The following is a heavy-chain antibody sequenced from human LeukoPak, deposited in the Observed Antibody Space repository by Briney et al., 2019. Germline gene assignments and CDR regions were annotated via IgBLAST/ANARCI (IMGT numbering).Heavy chain of an antibody. Sequence: ASVKVSCKASGYTFTSYGISWVRQAPGQGLEWMGWISAYNGNTNYAQKLQGRVTMTTDTSPSTAYMELWSLRSDDTAVYYCAREMAGYYYDSSGYSPFDYWGQGTLVTVSS. D-gene: IGHD3-22*01. CDR3: AREMAGYYYDSSGYSPFDY. CDR2: ISAYNGNT. J-gene: IGHJ4*02. CDR1: GYTFTSYG. V-gene: IGHV1-18*01.